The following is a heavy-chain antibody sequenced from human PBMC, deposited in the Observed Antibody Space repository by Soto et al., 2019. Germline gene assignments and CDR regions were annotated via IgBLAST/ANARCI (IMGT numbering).Heavy chain of an antibody. J-gene: IGHJ5*02. Sequence: EVQLLESGGGLVQPGGSLRLSCAASGFTFSSYAMSWVRQAPGKGLEWVSAISGSGGSTYYADSVKGRFTISRDNSKNTLYLQMNSLRAEDTPVYYCAKGPVWGGDLPPWGQGTLVTVSS. CDR2: ISGSGGST. D-gene: IGHD2-21*02. V-gene: IGHV3-23*01. CDR3: AKGPVWGGDLPP. CDR1: GFTFSSYA.